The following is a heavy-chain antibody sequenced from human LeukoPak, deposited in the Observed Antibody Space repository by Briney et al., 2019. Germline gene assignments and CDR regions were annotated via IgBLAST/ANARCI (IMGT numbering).Heavy chain of an antibody. V-gene: IGHV3-7*01. J-gene: IGHJ4*02. CDR1: GFTFSSYW. CDR3: ARGSYYYDSSGYCIFDY. CDR2: IKQDGSEK. Sequence: GGSLRLSCAASGFTFSSYWMGWVRQAPGKGLEWVANIKQDGSEKYYVDSVKGRFTISRDNAKNSLYLQMNSLRAEDTAVYYCARGSYYYDSSGYCIFDYWGQGTLVTVSS. D-gene: IGHD3-22*01.